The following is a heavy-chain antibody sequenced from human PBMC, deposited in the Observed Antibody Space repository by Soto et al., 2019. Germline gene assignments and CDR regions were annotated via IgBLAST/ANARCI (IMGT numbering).Heavy chain of an antibody. CDR2: INHSGST. D-gene: IGHD3-3*01. V-gene: IGHV4-34*01. J-gene: IGHJ4*02. Sequence: SETLSLTCAVYGGSFSGYYWXWIRQPPGKGLEWIGEINHSGSTNYNPSLKSRVTISVGTSKNQFSLKLSSVTAADTAVYYCARRYYDFWSGYSVFDYWGQGTLVTVS. CDR1: GGSFSGYY. CDR3: ARRYYDFWSGYSVFDY.